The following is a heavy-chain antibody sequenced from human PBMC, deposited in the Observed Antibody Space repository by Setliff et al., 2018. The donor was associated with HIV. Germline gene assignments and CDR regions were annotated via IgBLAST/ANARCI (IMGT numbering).Heavy chain of an antibody. V-gene: IGHV4-59*12. J-gene: IGHJ2*01. D-gene: IGHD3-10*01. CDR2: VYYTGST. CDR3: TKTPLWFDKADWYFDL. CDR1: SDSIRFYY. Sequence: PSETLSLTCTVSSDSIRFYYWTWIRQPPGKGLEWIGNVYYTGSTNYTPSHKSRVTISVDKSKNQFSLKLSSVTAVDTAIYYCTKTPLWFDKADWYFDLWGRGTLVTVSS.